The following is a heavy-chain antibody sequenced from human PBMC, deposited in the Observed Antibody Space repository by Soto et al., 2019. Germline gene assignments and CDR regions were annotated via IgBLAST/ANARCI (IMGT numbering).Heavy chain of an antibody. CDR2: ISAYNGNT. CDR1: GYTFTSYG. J-gene: IGHJ6*03. CDR3: ARVGAVNWNDLVGVGYYYYYMDV. V-gene: IGHV1-18*01. Sequence: ASVKVSCKASGYTFTSYGISWVRQAPGQGLEWMGWISAYNGNTNYAQKLQGRVTMTTDTSTSTAYMELRSLRSDETAVYYCARVGAVNWNDLVGVGYYYYYMDVWGKGTTVTVSS. D-gene: IGHD1-1*01.